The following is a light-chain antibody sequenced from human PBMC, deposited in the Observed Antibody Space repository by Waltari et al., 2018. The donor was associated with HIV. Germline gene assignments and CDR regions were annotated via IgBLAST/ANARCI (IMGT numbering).Light chain of an antibody. V-gene: IGLV7-46*01. CDR1: RGPVPSGHY. Sequence: QAVVTQEPSLTVSPGGTVTLTCSSSRGPVPSGHYPYWFQQKPGQAPRTLIYDTSSRQSWTPTRFSGSLLGGKAALTLSGAQPEDEAEYYCLLSYSGARPVVFGGGTKLTVL. CDR3: LLSYSGARPVV. J-gene: IGLJ2*01. CDR2: DTS.